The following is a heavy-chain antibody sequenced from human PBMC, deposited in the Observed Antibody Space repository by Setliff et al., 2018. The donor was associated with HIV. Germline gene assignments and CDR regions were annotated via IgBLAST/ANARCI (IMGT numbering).Heavy chain of an antibody. V-gene: IGHV3-23*01. CDR3: AKSLVPGVIMTAYDY. D-gene: IGHD3-10*01. Sequence: LRLSCAASGFTFSSYAMSWVRQAPGKGLEWVSTISTSGADTYDAHSMKGRFTISRDNSKNMLYLQLNSLRADDTAVYYCAKSLVPGVIMTAYDYWGQGTLVTVSS. CDR1: GFTFSSYA. CDR2: ISTSGADT. J-gene: IGHJ4*02.